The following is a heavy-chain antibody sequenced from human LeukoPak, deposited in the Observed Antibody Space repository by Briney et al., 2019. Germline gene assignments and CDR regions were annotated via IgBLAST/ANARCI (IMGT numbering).Heavy chain of an antibody. CDR2: MNPNSVHM. V-gene: IGHV1-8*01. CDR1: GYTFTNYD. J-gene: IGHJ4*02. D-gene: IGHD5-18*01. CDR3: ARGYTYGQLDS. Sequence: ASVKVSCKTSGYTFTNYDINWVRQAPGQGLEWMAWMNPNSVHMDFTQKFQGRLTMTRNTPMSTAYMELSSLRSDDTAVYYCARGYTYGQLDSWGQGTLVTVSS.